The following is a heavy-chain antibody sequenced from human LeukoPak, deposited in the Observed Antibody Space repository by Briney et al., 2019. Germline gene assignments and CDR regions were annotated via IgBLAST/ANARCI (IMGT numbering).Heavy chain of an antibody. V-gene: IGHV5-51*01. CDR3: ARRFRTIAVAGYDAFDI. CDR2: IYPGDSDT. J-gene: IGHJ3*02. D-gene: IGHD6-19*01. Sequence: GESLKISCKGSGYNFTSYWIGWVRQMPGKGLEWMGIIYPGDSDTRYSPSFQGQVTISADKSISTAYLQWSSLKASDTAMYYCARRFRTIAVAGYDAFDIWGQGTMVTVSS. CDR1: GYNFTSYW.